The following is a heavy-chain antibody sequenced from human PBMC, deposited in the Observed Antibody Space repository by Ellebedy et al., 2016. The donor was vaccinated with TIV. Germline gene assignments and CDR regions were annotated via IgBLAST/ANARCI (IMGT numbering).Heavy chain of an antibody. CDR2: IWFDGSNK. CDR3: ARDQGEWLRHNGMDV. Sequence: PGGSLRLSCATSGFTLNNAWMNAWMNWVRQAPGKGLEWVAVIWFDGSNKYHADSVKGRFTISRDNAKNSLYLQMSSLRAEDTGVYYCARDQGEWLRHNGMDVWGQGTTVTVSS. D-gene: IGHD3-10*01. V-gene: IGHV3-33*08. J-gene: IGHJ6*02. CDR1: GFTLNNAWMNAW.